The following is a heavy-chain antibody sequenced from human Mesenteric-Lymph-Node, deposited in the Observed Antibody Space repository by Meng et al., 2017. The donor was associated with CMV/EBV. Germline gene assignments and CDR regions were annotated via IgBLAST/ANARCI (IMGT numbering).Heavy chain of an antibody. D-gene: IGHD1-26*01. CDR2: IKEDGSGK. Sequence: LSLTCAASGFTFSNYWMSWVRQAPGKGLEWVANIKEDGSGKYYVDSVKGRFTISRDNAKNSLSLQMNSLRAEDTAVYYCARISRASGTGMDVWGQGTTVTVSS. CDR1: GFTFSNYW. V-gene: IGHV3-7*01. J-gene: IGHJ6*02. CDR3: ARISRASGTGMDV.